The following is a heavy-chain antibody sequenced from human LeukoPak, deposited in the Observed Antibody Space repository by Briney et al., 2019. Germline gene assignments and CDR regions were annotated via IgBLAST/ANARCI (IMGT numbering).Heavy chain of an antibody. CDR2: INAGNGNT. V-gene: IGHV1-3*01. D-gene: IGHD2-15*01. CDR3: AREVGCSGGSCYGSGWFDP. CDR1: GCTFTSYA. Sequence: ASVKVSCKASGCTFTSYAMHWVRQAPGQRLEWMGWINAGNGNTKYSQKFQGRVTITRDTSASTAYMELSSLRSEDTAVYYCAREVGCSGGSCYGSGWFDPWGQGTLVTVSS. J-gene: IGHJ5*02.